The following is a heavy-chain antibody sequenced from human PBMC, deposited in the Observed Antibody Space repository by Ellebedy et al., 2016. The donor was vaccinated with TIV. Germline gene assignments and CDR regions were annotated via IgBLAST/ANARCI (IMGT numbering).Heavy chain of an antibody. CDR3: AKDVRYTTGWGGALDI. D-gene: IGHD6-19*01. V-gene: IGHV3-23*01. Sequence: GESLKISCAASGCNFAGHAMKWVRLAPGKGLEWVSSIGSSAYSTHYADSVKGRFTISRDNSRNTLFLQMNSLRGEDTALYFCAKDVRYTTGWGGALDIWGQGAMVTVSS. J-gene: IGHJ3*02. CDR1: GCNFAGHA. CDR2: IGSSAYST.